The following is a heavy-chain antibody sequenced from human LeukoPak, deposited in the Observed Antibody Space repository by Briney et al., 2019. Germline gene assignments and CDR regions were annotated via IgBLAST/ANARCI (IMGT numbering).Heavy chain of an antibody. CDR1: EFTFSSYN. Sequence: GGSLRLSCVGSEFTFSSYNMNWVRQAPGKGLEWVSSISGSSTYIYYADSVKGRFTISRDNAKNTLYLQLNSLSAEDTAVYYCATYSSLNRREFQFWGQGTLLTVSS. J-gene: IGHJ1*01. CDR3: ATYSSLNRREFQF. D-gene: IGHD3-22*01. V-gene: IGHV3-21*01. CDR2: ISGSSTYI.